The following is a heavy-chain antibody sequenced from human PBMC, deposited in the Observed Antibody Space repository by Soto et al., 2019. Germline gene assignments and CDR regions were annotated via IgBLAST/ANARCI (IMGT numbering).Heavy chain of an antibody. V-gene: IGHV3-23*01. J-gene: IGHJ4*02. D-gene: IGHD3-3*01. CDR2: ISGSGGST. CDR1: GFTFSSYA. Sequence: EVQLLESGGGLVQPGGSLRLSCAASGFTFSSYAMSWVRQAPGKGLEWVSAISGSGGSTYYADSVKGRFTISRDNSKNTLYLQMNSLRAEDTAVYYCAKGAFTIFGAVIMPYFDYWGQGTLVTVSS. CDR3: AKGAFTIFGAVIMPYFDY.